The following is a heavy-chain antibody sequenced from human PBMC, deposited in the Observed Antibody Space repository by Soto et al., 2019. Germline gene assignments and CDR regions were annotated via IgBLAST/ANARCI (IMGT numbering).Heavy chain of an antibody. Sequence: PGGSLRLSCAASGFTFSSYGMHWVRQAPGKGLEWVAVIWYDGSNKYYAGSVKGRFTISRDNSKNTLYLQMNSLRAEDTAVYYCARSIAARQDYYYYGMDVWGQGTTVTVSS. CDR1: GFTFSSYG. J-gene: IGHJ6*02. CDR3: ARSIAARQDYYYYGMDV. CDR2: IWYDGSNK. V-gene: IGHV3-33*01. D-gene: IGHD6-6*01.